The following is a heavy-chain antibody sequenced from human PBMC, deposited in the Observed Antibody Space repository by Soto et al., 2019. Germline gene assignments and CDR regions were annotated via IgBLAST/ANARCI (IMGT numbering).Heavy chain of an antibody. J-gene: IGHJ4*02. CDR1: GGTFSTYA. V-gene: IGHV1-69*12. CDR3: ASGIQLWLRRINNGYSG. D-gene: IGHD5-18*01. Sequence: QVQLVQSGAEVKKPESSVKVSCKAPGGTFSTYAISWVRQAPGQGLEWMGGIIPMFGTANYAQRFKDRDTITADESTNTVYMELSSLRSEDTAVYFCASGIQLWLRRINNGYSGWGQGTLVTVSS. CDR2: IIPMFGTA.